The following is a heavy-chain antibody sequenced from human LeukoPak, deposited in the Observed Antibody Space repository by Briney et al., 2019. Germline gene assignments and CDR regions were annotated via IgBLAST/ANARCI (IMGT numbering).Heavy chain of an antibody. CDR2: FYYSGST. CDR3: ARRTPLTYWFDP. CDR1: GGSISNYY. Sequence: ETLSLTCTVSGGSISNYYWTWIRQPPGKGLEWIGYFYYSGSTNYNPSLKSRVTISVDTSKNQFSLKLSSVTAADTAVYYCARRTPLTYWFDPWGQGTLVTVSS. V-gene: IGHV4-59*01. J-gene: IGHJ5*02.